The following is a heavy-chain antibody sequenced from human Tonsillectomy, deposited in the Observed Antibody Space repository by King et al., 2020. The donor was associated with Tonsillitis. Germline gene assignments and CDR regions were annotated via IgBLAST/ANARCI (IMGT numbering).Heavy chain of an antibody. CDR3: ARGGADFDY. Sequence: VQLQESGPGLVKPSETLSLTCTVSGGSISSYYWSWIRQPPGKGLEWIGYIYYSGSTNYNPSLKSRVTISVDTSKNQFSLKLSSVTAADTAVYYCARGGADFDYWGQGTLVTVSS. CDR2: IYYSGST. J-gene: IGHJ4*02. CDR1: GGSISSYY. D-gene: IGHD3-10*01. V-gene: IGHV4-59*01.